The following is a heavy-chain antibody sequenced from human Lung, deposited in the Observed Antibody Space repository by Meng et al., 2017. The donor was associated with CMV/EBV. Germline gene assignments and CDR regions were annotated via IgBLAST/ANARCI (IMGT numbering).Heavy chain of an antibody. D-gene: IGHD2-2*01. J-gene: IGHJ5*02. Sequence: SCAASGFTFGDYAMSWVRQAPGKGPEWVSAISGDSVTTNYADSVKGRFTISRDNSKNTLYLQMNSLRAEDTAVYYCARDGGYCSSTSCYEGGWFDPWXQGTXVTVSS. CDR1: GFTFGDYA. CDR2: ISGDSVTT. CDR3: ARDGGYCSSTSCYEGGWFDP. V-gene: IGHV3-23*01.